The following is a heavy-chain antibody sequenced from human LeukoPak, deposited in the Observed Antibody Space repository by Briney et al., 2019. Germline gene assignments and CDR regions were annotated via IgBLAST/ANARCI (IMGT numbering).Heavy chain of an antibody. CDR1: GFTFSSFE. J-gene: IGHJ4*02. CDR2: ISSSGSTI. D-gene: IGHD5-24*01. V-gene: IGHV3-48*03. CDR3: ARDRGYNFDY. Sequence: GGSLRLSCAASGFTFSSFEMNWVRQAPGKGLEWLSYISSSGSTIYYADSVKSRFTISRDNAKNTLYLQMNSLRAEDTAVYYCARDRGYNFDYWGQGTLVTVSS.